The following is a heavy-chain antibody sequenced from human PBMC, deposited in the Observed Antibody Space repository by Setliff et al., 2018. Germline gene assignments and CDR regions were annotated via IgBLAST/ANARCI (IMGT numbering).Heavy chain of an antibody. D-gene: IGHD1-26*01. CDR2: INHRGST. V-gene: IGHV4-61*09. Sequence: PSETLSLTCTVSDDSISSRHYYWSWTRQPAGKGLEWLGKINHRGSTNYNPSLKSRVTIPVDTSKNQFSRKLSSVTAADTAVYYCARGGGRYHSASWGQGTLVTVSS. CDR1: DDSISSRHYY. J-gene: IGHJ4*02. CDR3: ARGGGRYHSAS.